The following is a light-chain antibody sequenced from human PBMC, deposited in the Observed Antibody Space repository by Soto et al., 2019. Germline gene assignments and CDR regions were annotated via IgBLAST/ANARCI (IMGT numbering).Light chain of an antibody. Sequence: EIVVTQSPATLSVSPGERATLSCRASHSVSSNLAWYQQKPGQAPRLLIYGASTRATGIPARFSGSGSGTDFTLTISRLEPEDFAVYYCQQYGTSPRTFGQGTKVDI. V-gene: IGKV3-15*01. CDR3: QQYGTSPRT. J-gene: IGKJ1*01. CDR2: GAS. CDR1: HSVSSN.